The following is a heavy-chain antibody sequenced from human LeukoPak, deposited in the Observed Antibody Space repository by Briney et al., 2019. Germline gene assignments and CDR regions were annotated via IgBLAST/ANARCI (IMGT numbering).Heavy chain of an antibody. Sequence: ASVKVSCKASGYTFTSYGFIWVRQAPGQGLEWMGWINTYNGNTNYAQKLQGRVTMTTDTSTSTAYMELRSLRSDDTAVYYCARASGILILKYSGSYLNDYWGQGTLVTVSS. CDR2: INTYNGNT. V-gene: IGHV1-18*01. CDR3: ARASGILILKYSGSYLNDY. D-gene: IGHD1-26*01. CDR1: GYTFTSYG. J-gene: IGHJ4*02.